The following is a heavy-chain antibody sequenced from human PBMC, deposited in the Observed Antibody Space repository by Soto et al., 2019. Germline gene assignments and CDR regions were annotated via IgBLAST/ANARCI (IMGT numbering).Heavy chain of an antibody. V-gene: IGHV3-23*01. CDR2: ISGTGDNT. CDR1: GLTFSRFA. Sequence: GGSLRLSCAASGLTFSRFAMSWVRQAPGKGLEWLSAISGTGDNTYYAESVKGRFSISRDNSKNTLYLQLNSLRVDDTAVYYCAKDADVYDFAFDSWGQGTMVTVSS. D-gene: IGHD3-3*01. J-gene: IGHJ3*02. CDR3: AKDADVYDFAFDS.